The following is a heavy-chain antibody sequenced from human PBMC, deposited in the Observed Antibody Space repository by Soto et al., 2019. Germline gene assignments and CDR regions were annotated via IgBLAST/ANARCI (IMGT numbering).Heavy chain of an antibody. CDR1: GYTFTSYG. CDR3: ARDSIALSRGDYWFDP. J-gene: IGHJ5*02. V-gene: IGHV1-18*01. Sequence: ASVKVSCKASGYTFTSYGISWVRQAPGQGLEWMGWISAYNGNTNYAQKLQGRVTMTTDTSTSTAYMELRSLRSDDTAVYYCARDSIALSRGDYWFDPWGQGTLVTVSS. CDR2: ISAYNGNT. D-gene: IGHD3-16*01.